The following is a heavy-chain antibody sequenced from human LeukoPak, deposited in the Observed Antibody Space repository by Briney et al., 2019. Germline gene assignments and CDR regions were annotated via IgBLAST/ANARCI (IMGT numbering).Heavy chain of an antibody. CDR1: GGSFSGYY. V-gene: IGHV4-34*01. CDR3: ARAPSMDY. Sequence: SETLSLTCAVYGGSFSGYYWSWIRQPPGKGLEWIGEINHSGSTNYNPSLKSRVTISVDTSKNQFSLKLSSVTAADTAVYYCARAPSMDYWGQGTLVTVSS. CDR2: INHSGST. J-gene: IGHJ4*02.